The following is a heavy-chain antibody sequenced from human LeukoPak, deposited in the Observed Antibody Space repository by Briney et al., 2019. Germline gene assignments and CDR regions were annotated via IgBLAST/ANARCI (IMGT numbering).Heavy chain of an antibody. CDR3: ARQSSSWYTAYNWFDP. CDR2: IYYSGST. Sequence: WVRQPPGKGLEWIGSIYYSGSTYYNPSLKSRVTISVDTSKNQFSLKLSSVTAADTAVYYCARQSSSWYTAYNWFDPWGQGTLVTVSS. J-gene: IGHJ5*02. D-gene: IGHD6-13*01. V-gene: IGHV4-39*01.